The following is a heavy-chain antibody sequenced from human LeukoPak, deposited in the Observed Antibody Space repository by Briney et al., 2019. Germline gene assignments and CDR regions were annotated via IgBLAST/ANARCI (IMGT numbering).Heavy chain of an antibody. Sequence: GGSLRLSCAASGFTFSSYAMSWVRQAPGKGLEWVSAISGSGSSTYYADSVKGRFTISRDNPKNTLYLQMNSLRAEDTAVYYCAKELHPVAAAGLFDYWGQGTLVTVSS. J-gene: IGHJ4*02. CDR1: GFTFSSYA. V-gene: IGHV3-23*01. CDR3: AKELHPVAAAGLFDY. D-gene: IGHD6-13*01. CDR2: ISGSGSST.